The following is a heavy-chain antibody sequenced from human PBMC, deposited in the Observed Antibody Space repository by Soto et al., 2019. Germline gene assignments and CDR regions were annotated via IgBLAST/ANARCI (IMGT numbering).Heavy chain of an antibody. CDR2: IIPIFGTA. V-gene: IGHV1-69*13. Sequence: ATPEKVTCKGSGNTFTYFYLHWVRQAPGQALEWMGWIIPIFGTANYAQKFQGRVTITADESTSTAYMELSSLRSEDTAVYYCARGATVTTRGYNWFDPWGQGTLVTVSS. J-gene: IGHJ5*02. CDR3: ARGATVTTRGYNWFDP. D-gene: IGHD4-4*01. CDR1: GNTFTYFY.